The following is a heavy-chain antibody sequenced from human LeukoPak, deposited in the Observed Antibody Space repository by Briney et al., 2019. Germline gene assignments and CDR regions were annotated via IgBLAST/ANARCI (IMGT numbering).Heavy chain of an antibody. CDR1: GFISSSCW. CDR3: AIVYASGRGALDI. J-gene: IGHJ3*02. V-gene: IGHV3-7*01. CDR2: LKEVGSVK. Sequence: GGSLRHSCAASGFISSSCWMSWVRQAPGKGLEWVAHLKEVGSVKYYVDSRKGRLTISRDNPKKSLYLQMNSLRAEDTGVYYCAIVYASGRGALDIWGRGTMVTVSS. D-gene: IGHD3-10*01.